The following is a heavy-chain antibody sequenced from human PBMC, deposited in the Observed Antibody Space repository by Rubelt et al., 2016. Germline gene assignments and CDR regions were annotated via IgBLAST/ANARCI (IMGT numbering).Heavy chain of an antibody. CDR3: AWEQLLSDYYYGMDV. V-gene: IGHV4-59*10. CDR2: IYNSGST. J-gene: IGHJ6*02. D-gene: IGHD2-2*01. CDR1: GGSISSYY. Sequence: QVQLQQWGAGLLKPSETLSLTCAVYGGSISSYYWSWIRQPAGKGLEWIGRIYNSGSTNYNPSLQSRVPLSVDPSKNRFPRVLGSVTAPDTAVNYGAWEQLLSDYYYGMDVWGQGTTVTVSS.